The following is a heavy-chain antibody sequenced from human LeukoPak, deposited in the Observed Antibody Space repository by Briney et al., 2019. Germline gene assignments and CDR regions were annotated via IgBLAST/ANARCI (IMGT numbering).Heavy chain of an antibody. D-gene: IGHD6-19*01. CDR1: GYSLSELS. CDR2: FDQEEVEI. V-gene: IGHV1-24*01. J-gene: IGHJ3*02. Sequence: ASVNVSCKVSGYSLSELSIHWLRQVPGKGVTWMGDFDQEEVEIVYAQSLQGRVTMTEDTSTDKAYMELSRLTSEDTAVYYCASGFYGAGHFDDDVFDIWGQGTLVTVSS. CDR3: ASGFYGAGHFDDDVFDI.